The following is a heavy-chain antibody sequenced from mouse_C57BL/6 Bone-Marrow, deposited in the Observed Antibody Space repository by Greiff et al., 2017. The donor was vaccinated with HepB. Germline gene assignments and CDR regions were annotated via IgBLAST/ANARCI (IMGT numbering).Heavy chain of an antibody. CDR1: GFTFSDYG. D-gene: IGHD2-10*01. CDR2: ISSGSSTI. V-gene: IGHV5-17*01. J-gene: IGHJ4*01. CDR3: ARNPLPGTAMDY. Sequence: DVMLVESGGGLVKPGGSLKLSCAASGFTFSDYGMHWVRQAPEKGLEWVAYISSGSSTIYYADTVKGRFTISRDNAKNTLFLQMTSLRSEDTAMYYCARNPLPGTAMDYWGQGTSVTVSS.